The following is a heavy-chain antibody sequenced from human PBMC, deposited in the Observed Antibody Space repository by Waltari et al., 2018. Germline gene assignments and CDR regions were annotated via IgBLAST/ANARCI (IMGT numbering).Heavy chain of an antibody. CDR3: ARAQSSSRNYFDY. CDR2: INHSGST. Sequence: QVQLQQWGAGLLKPSETLSLTCAVSGGSFSGYYWSWIRPPPGKGLEWIGEINHSGSTNYNPSLKSRVTISVDTSKNQFSLKLSSVTAADTAVYYCARAQSSSRNYFDYWGQGTLVTVSS. J-gene: IGHJ4*02. V-gene: IGHV4-34*01. D-gene: IGHD6-13*01. CDR1: GGSFSGYY.